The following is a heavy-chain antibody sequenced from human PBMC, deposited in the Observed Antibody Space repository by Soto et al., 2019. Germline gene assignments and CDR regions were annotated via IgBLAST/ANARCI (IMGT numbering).Heavy chain of an antibody. CDR2: INHSGST. D-gene: IGHD2-15*01. V-gene: IGHV4-34*01. J-gene: IGHJ3*02. Sequence: QVQLQQWGAGLLKPSETLSLTCAVYGGSFSGYYWSWIRQPPGKGLEWIGEINHSGSTNYNPSLKSRVTISVDTSKNQFSPKLSSVTAADTAVYYCASGHSTYCSGGSCDAFDIWGQGTMVTVSS. CDR3: ASGHSTYCSGGSCDAFDI. CDR1: GGSFSGYY.